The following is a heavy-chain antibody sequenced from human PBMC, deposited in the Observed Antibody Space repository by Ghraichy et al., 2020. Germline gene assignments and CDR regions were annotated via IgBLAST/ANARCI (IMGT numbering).Heavy chain of an antibody. CDR3: AKDAGYSSSLGDY. J-gene: IGHJ4*02. Sequence: GESLNISCAASGFTFSSYTMTWVRQAPGKGLEWVSGISAGGGRTYYADSVKGRFTISRDNSKNTLYLQMNSLRAEDTAVYYCAKDAGYSSSLGDYWGQGTLVTVSS. CDR2: ISAGGGRT. V-gene: IGHV3-23*01. CDR1: GFTFSSYT. D-gene: IGHD6-13*01.